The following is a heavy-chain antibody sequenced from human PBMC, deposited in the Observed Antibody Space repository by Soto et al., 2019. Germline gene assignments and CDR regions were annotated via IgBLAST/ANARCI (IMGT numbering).Heavy chain of an antibody. CDR1: GFTFSSYD. D-gene: IGHD1-7*01. J-gene: IGHJ4*02. CDR2: ISSNGGTT. CDR3: VRRVSGNYDY. Sequence: EVQLAESGGGMVQPGGSLRLSCVASGFTFSSYDMHWVRQAPGKGLEYVSSISSNGGTTYYGTSVKGRFTISRDNSKNTLYLQMGSLRAEDMAVYYCVRRVSGNYDYWGQGTLVTVSS. V-gene: IGHV3-64*01.